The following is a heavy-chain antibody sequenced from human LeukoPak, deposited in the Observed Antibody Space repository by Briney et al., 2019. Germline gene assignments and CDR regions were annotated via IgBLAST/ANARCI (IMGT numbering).Heavy chain of an antibody. Sequence: GSLRLSCAASGFTFSTFWMSWVRQAPGKGLQWVAKIKHDGSEKYYVDSVKGRFTISRDNAKNSLYLQMNSLRAEDTAVYYCARDRGSGWYSDYWGQGTLVTVSS. CDR1: GFTFSTFW. V-gene: IGHV3-7*01. CDR2: IKHDGSEK. D-gene: IGHD6-19*01. J-gene: IGHJ4*02. CDR3: ARDRGSGWYSDY.